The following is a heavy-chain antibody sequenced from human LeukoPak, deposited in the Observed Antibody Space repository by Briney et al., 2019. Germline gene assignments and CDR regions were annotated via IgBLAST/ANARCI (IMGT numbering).Heavy chain of an antibody. J-gene: IGHJ6*03. D-gene: IGHD3-10*01. CDR2: INRDGSST. CDR1: GFTFSSYW. Sequence: GGSLRLSCAASGFTFSSYWMHWVRQAPGEGLVWVSFINRDGSSTGYADSVKGRFTVSRDNGKNTLYLQMNSLRAEDTAVYYCTYGSGREGYMDVWGKGTTVTVSS. CDR3: TYGSGREGYMDV. V-gene: IGHV3-74*01.